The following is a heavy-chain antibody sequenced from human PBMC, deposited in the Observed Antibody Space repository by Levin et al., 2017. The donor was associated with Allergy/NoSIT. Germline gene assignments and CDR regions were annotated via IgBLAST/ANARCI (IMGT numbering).Heavy chain of an antibody. D-gene: IGHD2-15*01. Sequence: GGSLRLSCAASGFTFSSYSMNWVRQAPGKGLEWVSSISSSSSYIYYADSVKGRFTISRDNAKNSLYLQMNSLRAEDTAVYYCARDKLKIKNCSGGSCYSGFDYWGQGTLVTVSS. CDR2: ISSSSSYI. CDR1: GFTFSSYS. CDR3: ARDKLKIKNCSGGSCYSGFDY. J-gene: IGHJ4*02. V-gene: IGHV3-21*01.